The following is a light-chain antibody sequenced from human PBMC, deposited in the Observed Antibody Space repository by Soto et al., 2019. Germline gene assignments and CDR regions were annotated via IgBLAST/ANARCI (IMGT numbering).Light chain of an antibody. CDR3: CSYAGTPFYV. V-gene: IGLV2-23*01. CDR1: SSDVGSYNL. CDR2: EGS. Sequence: QSALTQPASVSGSPGQSITISCTGTSSDVGSYNLVSWYQQHPAKAPQLMIYEGSKRPSGVSNRFSGSKSGNTASLTISGLQAEDEADYYCCSYAGTPFYVFGTGTKLTVL. J-gene: IGLJ1*01.